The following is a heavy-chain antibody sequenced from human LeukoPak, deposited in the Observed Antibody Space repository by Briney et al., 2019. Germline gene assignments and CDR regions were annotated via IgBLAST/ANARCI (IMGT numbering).Heavy chain of an antibody. D-gene: IGHD3-16*02. CDR2: ISGSGGST. Sequence: PGGSLRLSCAASGFTFTTYAVSWARQAPGKGLEWVSAISGSGGSTYYAGSVKGRFTISRDNSKNTLYLQMSSLRAEDTAVYYCAKGGYRYEGNLDYWGQGTLVTVSS. J-gene: IGHJ4*02. V-gene: IGHV3-23*01. CDR3: AKGGYRYEGNLDY. CDR1: GFTFTTYA.